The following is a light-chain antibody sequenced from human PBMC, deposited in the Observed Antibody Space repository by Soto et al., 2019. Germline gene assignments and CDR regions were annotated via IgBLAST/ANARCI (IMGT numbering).Light chain of an antibody. J-gene: IGLJ1*01. CDR2: EVS. CDR3: TSYTSTIPYV. V-gene: IGLV2-14*01. CDR1: SNDVGGYNY. Sequence: ALTQPASVSGSPGQSITISCTGSSNDVGGYNYVSWYQQHPGQAPKLIIYEVSDRPSGVSPRFSGSKSGNTASLTISGLQVEDEADYFCTSYTSTIPYVFGSGTKVTVL.